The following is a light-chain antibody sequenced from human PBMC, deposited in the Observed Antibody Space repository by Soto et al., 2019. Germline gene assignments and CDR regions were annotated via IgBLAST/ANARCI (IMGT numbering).Light chain of an antibody. CDR1: QGMSSS. CDR3: QQLYT. Sequence: DIQLTQSPPFLSASVGDRVTVSCRASQGMSSSLAWYQQKPGKAPKLLIYAVSTLQSGVPSRFSGSGSGTEFTLTNSSLQPEDFATYFCQQLYTFGGGTKVEVE. CDR2: AVS. J-gene: IGKJ4*01. V-gene: IGKV1-9*01.